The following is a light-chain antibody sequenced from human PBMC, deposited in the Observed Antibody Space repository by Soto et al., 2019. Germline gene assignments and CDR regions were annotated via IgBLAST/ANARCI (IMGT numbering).Light chain of an antibody. V-gene: IGKV2-30*02. J-gene: IGKJ1*01. CDR2: KVS. Sequence: DVVMTQSPLSLPVTLGQPASISCRSSQSLIHSDGDTYLNWFQQRPGQSPRRLVYKVSDRDSGVPDRFNGSGSGTDFTLKISRVEAEDVGIYYCMQGTRWPWTFGQGTEVEIK. CDR3: MQGTRWPWT. CDR1: QSLIHSDGDTY.